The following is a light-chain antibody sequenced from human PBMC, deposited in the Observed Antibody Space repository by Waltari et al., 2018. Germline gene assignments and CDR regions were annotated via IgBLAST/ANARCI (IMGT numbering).Light chain of an antibody. V-gene: IGLV2-8*01. CDR3: SSYAGSNNIL. J-gene: IGLJ2*01. CDR1: SSDIGGYNF. Sequence: QSALTQPPSASGSPGQSVTISCTGTSSDIGGYNFVSWYQHHPGRAPKLLIYDVSKRPSGVHDRFSGSKSGNTASLTVSGLQAEDEGDYYCSSYAGSNNILFGGGTKVTVL. CDR2: DVS.